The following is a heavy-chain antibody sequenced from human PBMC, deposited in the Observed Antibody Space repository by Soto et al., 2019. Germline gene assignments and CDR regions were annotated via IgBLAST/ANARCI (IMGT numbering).Heavy chain of an antibody. CDR3: ARDRSMYYGMDV. V-gene: IGHV1-69*04. Sequence: SVKVSCKASGGTFSSYTISWVRQAPGQGLEWMGRIIPILGIANYAQKFQGRVTITADTSTSTAYMELRSLTSDDTAVYYCARDRSMYYGMDVWGQGTTVTVSS. J-gene: IGHJ6*02. CDR2: IIPILGIA. D-gene: IGHD2-8*01. CDR1: GGTFSSYT.